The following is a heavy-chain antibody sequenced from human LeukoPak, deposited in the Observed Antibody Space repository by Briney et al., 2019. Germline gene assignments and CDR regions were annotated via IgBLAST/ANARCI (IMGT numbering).Heavy chain of an antibody. CDR3: ARDRNTEAARPGLSAFDI. V-gene: IGHV1-3*01. CDR2: INAGNGNT. J-gene: IGHJ3*02. Sequence: ASVKVSCKASGYTFTSYAMHWVRQAPGQRLEWMGWINAGNGNTKYSQKFQGRVTITRDTSASTAYMELRSLRSDDTAVYYCARDRNTEAARPGLSAFDIWGQGTMVTVSS. D-gene: IGHD6-6*01. CDR1: GYTFTSYA.